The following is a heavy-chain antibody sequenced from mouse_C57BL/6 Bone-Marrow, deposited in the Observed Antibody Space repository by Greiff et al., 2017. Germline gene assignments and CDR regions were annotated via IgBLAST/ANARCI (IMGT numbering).Heavy chain of an antibody. J-gene: IGHJ4*01. CDR3: ARYGYDPYAMDY. Sequence: EVKLVESVAELVRPGASVKLSCTASGFNSKNTYMRWVKQRPEQGLEWIGRMVPANVDTKYAPKFQGKATITADTSSNTAYLQLSSLTSEDTAIYYCARYGYDPYAMDYWGQGTSVTVSS. CDR1: GFNSKNTY. V-gene: IGHV14-3*01. D-gene: IGHD2-2*01. CDR2: MVPANVDT.